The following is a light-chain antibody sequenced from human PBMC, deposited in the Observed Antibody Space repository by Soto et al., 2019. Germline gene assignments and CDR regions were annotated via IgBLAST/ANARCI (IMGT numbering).Light chain of an antibody. J-gene: IGKJ5*01. CDR3: HPRTTCPPIP. V-gene: IGKV3D-20*02. CDR2: GAS. Sequence: IGVTQSPGALSLSPGERATLSCRASQTVTRNYLAWHQQKPGQTPRLLVYGASSRATGIPARFSGSGSGTDFTLTISSLEPAEFAVCYCHPRTTCPPIPSGQGTRLAI. CDR1: QTVTRNY.